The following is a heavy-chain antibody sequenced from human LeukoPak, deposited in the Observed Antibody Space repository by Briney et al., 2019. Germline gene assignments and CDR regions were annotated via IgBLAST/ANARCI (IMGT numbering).Heavy chain of an antibody. CDR1: GFTFSSYV. CDR3: TRRVGGTLDY. J-gene: IGHJ4*02. D-gene: IGHD1-26*01. CDR2: IGTHSTST. Sequence: QPGGSLRLSCAASGFTFSSYVMTWVRQAPGAGLEWVSAIGTHSTSTDYPDSVKGRFTISRDDSKNTVFLQMTSLRVEDTALYYCTRRVGGTLDYWGLGTLVTVSS. V-gene: IGHV3-23*01.